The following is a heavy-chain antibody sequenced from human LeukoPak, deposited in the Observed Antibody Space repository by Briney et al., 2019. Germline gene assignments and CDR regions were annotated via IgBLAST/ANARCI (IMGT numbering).Heavy chain of an antibody. CDR3: TRPLGISVNAYDI. D-gene: IGHD6-19*01. CDR2: IFSGGNT. V-gene: IGHV3-53*01. CDR1: GFTVSINY. Sequence: GGSLRLSCAASGFTVSINYMSWVRQAPGKGLEGVSVIFSGGNTNLADSVKGRFTISREHSKDTAYLQMTSLKTEDTAVYYCTRPLGISVNAYDIWGQGTVVTVSS. J-gene: IGHJ3*02.